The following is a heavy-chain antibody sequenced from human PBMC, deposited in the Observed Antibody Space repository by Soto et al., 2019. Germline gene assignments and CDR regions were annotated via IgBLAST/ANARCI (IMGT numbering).Heavy chain of an antibody. Sequence: QVQLVQSGAEVKKPGASVKVSCKASGDTFTDYYIHWVRQAPGQGLEWMGTVNPSGGHTTYAQHFLGRMTMTRDTSTSTLYMELASLTSEDTAIYFCARGGHVVVVTAALDYWGQGALVTVSS. J-gene: IGHJ4*02. CDR2: VNPSGGHT. V-gene: IGHV1-46*01. CDR1: GDTFTDYY. D-gene: IGHD2-21*02. CDR3: ARGGHVVVVTAALDY.